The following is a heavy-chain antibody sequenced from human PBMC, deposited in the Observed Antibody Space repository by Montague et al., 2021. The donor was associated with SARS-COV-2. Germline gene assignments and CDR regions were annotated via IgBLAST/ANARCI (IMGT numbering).Heavy chain of an antibody. Sequence: TLSLTCTISGGSLKIVSSYWRWVRPPAGKGLEWIGRIFSGGSPAYSPSLKSRVAISLATSNYRFSLRLTSVTAADTAVYFCARGGNSFDDWGQGILVTVSS. CDR2: IFSGGSP. J-gene: IGHJ4*02. CDR1: GGSLKIVSSY. CDR3: ARGGNSFDD. V-gene: IGHV4-61*02.